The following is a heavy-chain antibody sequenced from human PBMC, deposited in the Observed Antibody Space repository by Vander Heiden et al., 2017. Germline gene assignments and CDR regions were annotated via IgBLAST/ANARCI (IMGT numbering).Heavy chain of an antibody. CDR2: INYWGNT. V-gene: IGHV4-34*02. Sequence: QVQLQQLGAGMLKPSETLSPTCAVSVGSFSGYYWSWIRQSPGKGLQWIGQINYWGNTNYNPSLKSRVTMSVDRSETQFSLTLSSVTAADTAVYYCATNSSSSGRSFDLWGQGTMVSVSS. CDR3: ATNSSSSGRSFDL. CDR1: VGSFSGYY. D-gene: IGHD6-6*01. J-gene: IGHJ3*01.